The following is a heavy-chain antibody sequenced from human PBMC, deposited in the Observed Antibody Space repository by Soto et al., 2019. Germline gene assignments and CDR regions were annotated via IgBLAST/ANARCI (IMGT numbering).Heavy chain of an antibody. J-gene: IGHJ5*02. CDR3: ARRPRRYCSSTSWYAGPLSDQKAWFDP. CDR2: IYYSGST. Sequence: PSETLSLTCTVSGGSISSSSYYWGWIRQPPGKGLEWIGSIYYSGSTYYNPSLKSRVTISVDTSKNQFSLKLSSVTAADTAVYYCARRPRRYCSSTSWYAGPLSDQKAWFDPWGQGTLVTVSS. V-gene: IGHV4-39*01. D-gene: IGHD2-2*01. CDR1: GGSISSSSYY.